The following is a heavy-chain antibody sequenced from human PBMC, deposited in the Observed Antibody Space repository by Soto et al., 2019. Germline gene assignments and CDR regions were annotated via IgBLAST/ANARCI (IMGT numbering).Heavy chain of an antibody. V-gene: IGHV1-69*02. Sequence: QVQLVQSGAEVKKPGSSVKVSCKASGGTFSSYTISWVRQAPGQGLGWMGRIIPILGIANYAQKFQGRVTITADKSTSTAYVELSSLRSEDTAVYYCATYGDYAYNAFDIWGQGTMVTVSS. CDR1: GGTFSSYT. CDR3: ATYGDYAYNAFDI. CDR2: IIPILGIA. J-gene: IGHJ3*02. D-gene: IGHD4-17*01.